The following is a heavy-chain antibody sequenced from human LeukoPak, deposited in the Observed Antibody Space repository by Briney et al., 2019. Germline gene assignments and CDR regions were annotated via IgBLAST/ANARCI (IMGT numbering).Heavy chain of an antibody. D-gene: IGHD2-8*01. CDR1: GFSLSSFQ. CDR3: ARDGTTNRYNWFDS. Sequence: PGGSLRLSCAASGFSLSSFQMNWVRQAPGKGLEWISYISDSGTTEYYADSVKGRFTISRDNAKNSLYLQMNSLTGEDTAFYYCARDGTTNRYNWFDSWGQGTLVTVSS. J-gene: IGHJ5*01. V-gene: IGHV3-48*03. CDR2: ISDSGTTE.